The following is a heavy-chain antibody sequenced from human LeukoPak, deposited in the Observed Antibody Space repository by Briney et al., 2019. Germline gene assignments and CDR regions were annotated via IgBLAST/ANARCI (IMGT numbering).Heavy chain of an antibody. J-gene: IGHJ5*02. CDR1: GGTFSSYA. CDR2: IIPILSIA. D-gene: IGHD3-22*01. V-gene: IGHV1-69*04. Sequence: SVKVSCKASGGTFSSYAISWVRQAPGQGLEWMGTIIPILSIANYAQKFQGRVTITADRSTSTAYMELSSLRSDDTVVYYCARHYYDSSGYLYWFDPWGQGTLVTVSS. CDR3: ARHYYDSSGYLYWFDP.